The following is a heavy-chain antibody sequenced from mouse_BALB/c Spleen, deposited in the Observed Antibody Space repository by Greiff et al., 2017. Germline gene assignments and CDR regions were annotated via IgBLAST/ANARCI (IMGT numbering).Heavy chain of an antibody. CDR3: ARPTRDAMDY. CDR1: GFNIKDTY. J-gene: IGHJ4*01. V-gene: IGHV14-3*02. Sequence: EVQLQESGAELVKPGASVKLSCTASGFNIKDTYMHWVKQRPEQGLEWIGRIDPANGNTKYDPKFQGKATITADTSSNTAYLQLSSLTSEDTAVYYCARPTRDAMDYWGQGTSVTVSS. CDR2: IDPANGNT.